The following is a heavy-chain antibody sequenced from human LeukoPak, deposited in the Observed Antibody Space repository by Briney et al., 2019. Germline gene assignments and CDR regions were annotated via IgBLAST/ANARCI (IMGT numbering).Heavy chain of an antibody. CDR2: ISGSGGST. CDR3: AKDSNLIAVAGTFDY. J-gene: IGHJ4*02. Sequence: PGGSLRLSCAASGFTFSSYAMSWVRQAPGKGLEWVSAISGSGGSTYYADSVKGRFTISRDNSRNTLYLQMNSLRAEDTAVYYCAKDSNLIAVAGTFDYWGQGTLVTVSS. D-gene: IGHD6-19*01. V-gene: IGHV3-23*01. CDR1: GFTFSSYA.